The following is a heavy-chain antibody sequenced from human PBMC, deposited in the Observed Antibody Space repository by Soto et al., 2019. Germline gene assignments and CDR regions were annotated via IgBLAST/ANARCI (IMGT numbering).Heavy chain of an antibody. Sequence: GGSLRLSCAASGFTFNNYAMSWVRQAPGWGLEWVSDISGSGDATHYADSVKGRFTISRDNSKNTLYLQMNSLRAEDTAIYFCAKSAYISGWYFDFWGRGTLVTVSS. J-gene: IGHJ2*01. D-gene: IGHD6-25*01. V-gene: IGHV3-23*01. CDR1: GFTFNNYA. CDR2: ISGSGDAT. CDR3: AKSAYISGWYFDF.